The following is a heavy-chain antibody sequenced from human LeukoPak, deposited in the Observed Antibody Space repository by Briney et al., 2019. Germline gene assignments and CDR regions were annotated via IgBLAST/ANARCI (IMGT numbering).Heavy chain of an antibody. J-gene: IGHJ5*02. D-gene: IGHD4-17*01. CDR2: IYYTGST. CDR3: ARVGDYGDYVNWFDP. V-gene: IGHV4-39*06. CDR1: GGSISSGTYY. Sequence: SETLSLTCTVSGGSISSGTYYWGWIRQPPGKGLEWIGSIYYTGSTYYNPSLKSRVTISVDTSKNQFALRLSSVTAADTAIYYCARVGDYGDYVNWFDPWGPGTLVTVSS.